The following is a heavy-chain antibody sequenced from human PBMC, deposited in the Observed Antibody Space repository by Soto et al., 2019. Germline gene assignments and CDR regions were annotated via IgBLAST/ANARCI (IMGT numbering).Heavy chain of an antibody. V-gene: IGHV4-31*03. Sequence: SETLSLTCTVSGGSISSGGYYWSWIRQHPGKGLEWIGYIYYSGSTYYNPSLKSRVTISVDTSKNQFSLKLSSLTAAYTAVYYCGRLEGLATISYYFDYWGQGALVTVSS. J-gene: IGHJ4*02. CDR1: GGSISSGGYY. CDR2: IYYSGST. D-gene: IGHD3-9*01. CDR3: GRLEGLATISYYFDY.